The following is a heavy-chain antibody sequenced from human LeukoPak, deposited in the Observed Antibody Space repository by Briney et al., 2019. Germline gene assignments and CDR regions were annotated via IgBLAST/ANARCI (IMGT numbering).Heavy chain of an antibody. D-gene: IGHD3/OR15-3a*01. CDR2: ISASSSDK. CDR3: ASNFWTRRNIDY. J-gene: IGHJ4*02. V-gene: IGHV3-21*01. Sequence: PGGXLRLSCAASGFSFSTHTMNWVSQAPGKGLEWVSSISASSSDKYYADSVKGRSTISRDKAKNSVYLQMDSLRADDTAVFYCASNFWTRRNIDYWGQGTLVTVSS. CDR1: GFSFSTHT.